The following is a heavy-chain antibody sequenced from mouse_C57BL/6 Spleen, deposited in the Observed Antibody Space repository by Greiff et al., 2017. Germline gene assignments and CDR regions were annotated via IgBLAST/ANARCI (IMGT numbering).Heavy chain of an antibody. CDR2: INYDGSST. CDR1: GFTFSDYY. D-gene: IGHD2-1*01. CDR3: AREYGNSYYYAMDY. J-gene: IGHJ4*01. V-gene: IGHV5-16*01. Sequence: EVKLVESEGGLVQPGSSMKLSCTASGFTFSDYYMAWVRQVPEKGLEWVANINYDGSSTYYLDSLKSRFIISRDNAKNILYLQMSSLKSEDTATYYCAREYGNSYYYAMDYWGQGTSVTVSS.